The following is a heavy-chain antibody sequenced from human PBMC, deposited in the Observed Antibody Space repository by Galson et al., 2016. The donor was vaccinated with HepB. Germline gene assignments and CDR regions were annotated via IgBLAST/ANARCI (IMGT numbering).Heavy chain of an antibody. CDR1: GFTFRSYA. CDR2: ISGSGGST. V-gene: IGHV3-23*01. Sequence: SLRLSCAASGFTFRSYAMTWVRQAPGKGLEWVSIISGSGGSTKDADSVKGRFTIPRDNSKNTLYLQMNSLRVEDTAVYYCAKGTRGRFLEWSGEGGMDVWGQGTTVTVSS. CDR3: AKGTRGRFLEWSGEGGMDV. J-gene: IGHJ6*02. D-gene: IGHD3-3*01.